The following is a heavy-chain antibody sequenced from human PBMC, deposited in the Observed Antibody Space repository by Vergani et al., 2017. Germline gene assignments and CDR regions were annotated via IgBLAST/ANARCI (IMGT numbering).Heavy chain of an antibody. CDR2: ISWNSGSI. J-gene: IGHJ5*02. Sequence: DVQLVESGGGLVQPGRSLRLSCAASGFTFDDYAMHWVRHAPGKGLEWVSGISWNSGSIGYADSVKGRFTISRDNAKNSLYLQMNSLRAEDTALYYCAKDYLDQNYXFWAWGQGTLVTVSS. V-gene: IGHV3-9*01. CDR3: AKDYLDQNYXFWA. D-gene: IGHD3-3*01. CDR1: GFTFDDYA.